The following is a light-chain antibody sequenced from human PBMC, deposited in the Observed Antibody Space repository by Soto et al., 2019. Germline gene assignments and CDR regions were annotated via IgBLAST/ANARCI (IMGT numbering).Light chain of an antibody. V-gene: IGKV1-5*01. CDR1: QSISSW. J-gene: IGKJ1*01. Sequence: EIQMIQSPATLSAYVGDRVTITCRASQSISSWLAWYQQKPGKAPKLLIYDASSLESGVPSRFSGSGSGTEFTLTISSLQPDDFATYYCQQLGTFGQGTKV. CDR2: DAS. CDR3: QQLGT.